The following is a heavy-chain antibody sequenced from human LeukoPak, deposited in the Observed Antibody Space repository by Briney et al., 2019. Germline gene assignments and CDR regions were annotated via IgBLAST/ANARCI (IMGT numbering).Heavy chain of an antibody. CDR3: AKDRGGYDILTGYYYAQRPDAFDI. CDR2: ISGSGGST. D-gene: IGHD3-9*01. Sequence: PGGSLRLSCAASGFTFSSYHMNWVRQAPGKGLEWVSAISGSGGSTYYADSVKGRFTISRDNSKNTLYLQMNSLRAEDTAVYYCAKDRGGYDILTGYYYAQRPDAFDIWGQGTMVTVSS. V-gene: IGHV3-23*01. J-gene: IGHJ3*02. CDR1: GFTFSSYH.